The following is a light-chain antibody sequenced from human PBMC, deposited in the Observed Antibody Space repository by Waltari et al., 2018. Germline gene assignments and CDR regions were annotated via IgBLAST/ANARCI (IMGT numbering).Light chain of an antibody. V-gene: IGLV2-14*03. Sequence: QSALTQPASVSGSPGQSITISCTGTSNDVGASNFVSWYQQHPGRAPPLLIYDGPERPSGFSYRFSGSKSANTASLTISGLLPEDEAIYYCSSFTDTHTLFFGGGTTVTVL. CDR1: SNDVGASNF. CDR2: DGP. J-gene: IGLJ2*01. CDR3: SSFTDTHTLF.